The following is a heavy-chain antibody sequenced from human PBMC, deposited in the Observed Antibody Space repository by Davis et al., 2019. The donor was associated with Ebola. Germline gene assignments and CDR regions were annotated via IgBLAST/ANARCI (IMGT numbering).Heavy chain of an antibody. CDR2: IWYDGSTI. V-gene: IGHV3-30*02. J-gene: IGHJ4*02. CDR3: AKPEWELPYYFDY. Sequence: GESLKISCAASGFTFSGYGMHWVRRAPGQGLEWVAFIWYDGSTIYYGESVKGRFTISRDNSKNTLYLQMNSLRAEDTAVYYCAKPEWELPYYFDYWGQGTLVTVSS. D-gene: IGHD1-26*01. CDR1: GFTFSGYG.